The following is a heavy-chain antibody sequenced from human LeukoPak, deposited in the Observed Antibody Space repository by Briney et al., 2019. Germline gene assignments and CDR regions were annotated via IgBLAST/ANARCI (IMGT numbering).Heavy chain of an antibody. CDR2: IYYSGST. V-gene: IGHV4-31*03. CDR1: GGSISSGGYY. CDR3: ARGSLSNSWYFDY. J-gene: IGHJ4*02. D-gene: IGHD6-13*01. Sequence: SQTLPLTCTVSGGSISSGGYYWSWIRQYPGKGLEWIGYIYYSGSTYYNPSLKSRVTTLVDTSKNQFSLKLSSVTAADTAVYYCARGSLSNSWYFDYWGQGTLVIVSS.